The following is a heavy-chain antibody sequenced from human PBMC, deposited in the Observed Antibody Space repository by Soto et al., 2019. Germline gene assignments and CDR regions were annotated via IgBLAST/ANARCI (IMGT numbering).Heavy chain of an antibody. CDR1: GGSISSSSYY. CDR2: IYYSGST. D-gene: IGHD6-13*01. Sequence: QLQLQESGPGLVKPSETLSLTCTVSGGSISSSSYYWGWIRQPQGKGLEWIGSIYYSGSTYYNPSLRSRVTISVDTSKNQFSLKLSSVTAADTAVYYWARRIADEYYYYYYMDVWGKGTTVTVSS. CDR3: ARRIADEYYYYYYMDV. J-gene: IGHJ6*03. V-gene: IGHV4-39*01.